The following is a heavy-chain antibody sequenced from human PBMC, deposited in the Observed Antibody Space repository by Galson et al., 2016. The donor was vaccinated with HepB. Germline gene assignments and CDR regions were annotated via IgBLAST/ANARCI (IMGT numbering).Heavy chain of an antibody. CDR3: VTEGAGDMITFGGVIVAALV. CDR2: FDPEEGER. V-gene: IGHV1-24*01. CDR1: GHSLSEVS. Sequence: SVKVSCKVSGHSLSEVSIHWVRQAPRKGLEWMGGFDPEEGERVFAQKSQGRVTMTEDTTTDTAYMEVKKLKSEDTAVYYCVTEGAGDMITFGGVIVAALVWGQGPLVSVSS. D-gene: IGHD3-16*02. J-gene: IGHJ1*01.